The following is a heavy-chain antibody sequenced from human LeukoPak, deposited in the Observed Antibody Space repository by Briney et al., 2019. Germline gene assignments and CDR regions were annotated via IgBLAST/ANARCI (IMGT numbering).Heavy chain of an antibody. V-gene: IGHV4-39*07. CDR3: ARGVWGVCGGDCSFFDY. CDR2: IYYSGST. J-gene: IGHJ4*02. D-gene: IGHD2-21*01. CDR1: GGSISSSSYY. Sequence: SETLSLTCTVSGGSISSSSYYWGWIRQPPGKGLEWIGSIYYSGSTYYNPSLKSRVTISVDTSKNQFSLKLSSVTAADTAVYYCARGVWGVCGGDCSFFDYWGQGTWSPSPQ.